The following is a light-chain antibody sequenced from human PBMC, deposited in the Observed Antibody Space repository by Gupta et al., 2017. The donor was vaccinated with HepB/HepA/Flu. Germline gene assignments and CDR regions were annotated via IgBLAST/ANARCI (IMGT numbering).Light chain of an antibody. CDR3: QQRSNWPPLT. CDR1: QSVSSY. CDR2: HAS. Sequence: ESVLTQSPATLSLSPGEKATLSCRASQSVSSYLAWYQQKHRQDPRLLMYHASNRATGIPARCSGSGSGTDFTLTISSREPEEFAVYYCQQRSNWPPLTFGQGTKVEIK. V-gene: IGKV3-11*01. J-gene: IGKJ1*01.